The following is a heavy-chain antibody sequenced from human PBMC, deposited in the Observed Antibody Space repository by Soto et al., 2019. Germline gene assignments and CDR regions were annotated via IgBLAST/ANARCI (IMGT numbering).Heavy chain of an antibody. CDR2: ISKDSGRAT. D-gene: IGHD6-13*01. Sequence: GGSLGLSCAAYGFSFRDWFMRWIRQAPGKGLEWISYISKDSGRATRYADSVKGRFTISRDNSKNTLYLQMNSLRAEDTAVYYCARSDSSSCYLHCYYHYGMDVWGQGTTVTVSS. J-gene: IGHJ6*02. CDR3: ARSDSSSCYLHCYYHYGMDV. CDR1: GFSFRDWF. V-gene: IGHV3-11*04.